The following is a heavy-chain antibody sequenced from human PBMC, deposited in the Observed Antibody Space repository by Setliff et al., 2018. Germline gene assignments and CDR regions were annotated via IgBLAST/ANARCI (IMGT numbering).Heavy chain of an antibody. CDR2: ITHSGWDT. CDR1: GFTFSTYV. CDR3: VKGSSDSRPYYFDY. Sequence: TGGSLRLSCAASGFTFSTYVMTWVRQAPGKGLEWISAITHSGWDTYHADSVKGRFTISRANSQNTLFLQMNSLRVEDTAVYFCVKGSSDSRPYYFDYWGQGMLVTVSS. V-gene: IGHV3-23*01. D-gene: IGHD2-2*01. J-gene: IGHJ4*02.